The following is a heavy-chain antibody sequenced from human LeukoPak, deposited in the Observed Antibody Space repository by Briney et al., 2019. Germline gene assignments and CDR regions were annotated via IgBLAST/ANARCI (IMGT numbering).Heavy chain of an antibody. V-gene: IGHV1-2*02. CDR1: GYTFTGYY. Sequence: SVTVSCRASGYTFTGYYMHWVRQAPGQGLEWMGWINPNSGGTNYAQKFQGRVTMTRDTSIRTAYMELSRLRSYDTAGYYCAMRYYYDSSGLDYWGQGTLVTVSS. D-gene: IGHD3-22*01. J-gene: IGHJ4*02. CDR2: INPNSGGT. CDR3: AMRYYYDSSGLDY.